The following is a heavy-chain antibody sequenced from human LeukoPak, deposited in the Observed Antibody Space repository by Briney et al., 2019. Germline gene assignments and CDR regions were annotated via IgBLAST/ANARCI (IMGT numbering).Heavy chain of an antibody. D-gene: IGHD1-14*01. CDR3: ARSVKTTLYYFDY. CDR2: IRSKANSYAT. Sequence: AGGSLRLSCAASGFTFSGSAMHWVRQASGKGLEWVGRIRSKANSYATAYAASVKGRFTISRDDSKNTAYLQMNSLKTEDTAVYYCARSVKTTLYYFDYWGQGTLVTVSS. CDR1: GFTFSGSA. J-gene: IGHJ4*02. V-gene: IGHV3-73*01.